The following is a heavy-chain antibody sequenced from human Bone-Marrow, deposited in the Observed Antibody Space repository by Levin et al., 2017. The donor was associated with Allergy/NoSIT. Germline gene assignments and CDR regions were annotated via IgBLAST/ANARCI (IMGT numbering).Heavy chain of an antibody. D-gene: IGHD6-13*01. V-gene: IGHV4-39*01. CDR2: IGYDGST. Sequence: SQTLSLTCTVSGVSIPTNNYYWAWIRQPPGKGLEWIATIGYDGSTYYNTSLKTRVVITLDTPESQFSLRLSSVTAADTAEYFCASLIAAAGTNYFNHWGQGSLVTVSS. CDR1: GVSIPTNNYY. J-gene: IGHJ4*02. CDR3: ASLIAAAGTNYFNH.